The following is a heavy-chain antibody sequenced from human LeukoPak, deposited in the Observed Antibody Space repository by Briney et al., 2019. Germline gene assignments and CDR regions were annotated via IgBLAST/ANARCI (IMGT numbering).Heavy chain of an antibody. D-gene: IGHD1-14*01. J-gene: IGHJ4*02. Sequence: GGSLRLSCAGSGFTFGGYGMHWFRQTPGKGLEWVAVIAYDGSRAFYADSVKGRFTISRDNSKNTMSVQMDDLRAEDTAVYYCTRYNNDRFDYWGQGTLVTVSP. V-gene: IGHV3-33*01. CDR3: TRYNNDRFDY. CDR1: GFTFGGYG. CDR2: IAYDGSRA.